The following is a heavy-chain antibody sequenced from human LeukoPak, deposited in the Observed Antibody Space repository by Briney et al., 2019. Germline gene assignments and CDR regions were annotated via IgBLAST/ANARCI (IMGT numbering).Heavy chain of an antibody. CDR1: GGSFTGHY. J-gene: IGHJ4*02. D-gene: IGHD1-1*01. V-gene: IGHV4-34*01. CDR2: INHSGRT. CDR3: ARCVTTRVVQSRCYFDS. Sequence: PSETLSLTCAVYGGSFTGHYWTWIRQPPEKGLEWIGEINHSGRTFSAVSLKSRLSISVDTSKNQFSLKLTSVTAADTALYYCARCVTTRVVQSRCYFDSWGQGTLVTVSS.